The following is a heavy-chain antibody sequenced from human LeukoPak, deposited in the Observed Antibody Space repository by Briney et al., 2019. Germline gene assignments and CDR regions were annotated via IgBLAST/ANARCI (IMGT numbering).Heavy chain of an antibody. CDR3: SRGWVPRPGGIEDD. CDR1: GGSFSGYY. CDR2: INHSGST. Sequence: SETLSLTCAVYGGSFSGYYWSWIRQPPGKGLEWIGEINHSGSTNYNPSLKSRVTISVDTSKNKFSLKLSSVSAADAAVYYYSRGWVPRPGGIEDDWGQGTLVTVSS. J-gene: IGHJ4*02. D-gene: IGHD1-26*01. V-gene: IGHV4-34*01.